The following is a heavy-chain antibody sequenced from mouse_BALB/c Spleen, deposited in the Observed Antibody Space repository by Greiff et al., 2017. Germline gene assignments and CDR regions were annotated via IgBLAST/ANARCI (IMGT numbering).Heavy chain of an antibody. Sequence: VKLQESGPGLVQPSQSLSITCTVSGFSLTSYGVHWVRQSPGKGLEWLGVIWSGGSTDYNAAFISRLSISKDNSKSQVFFKMNSLQANDTAIYYCARGLYGFLDYWGQGTTLTVSS. J-gene: IGHJ2*01. D-gene: IGHD2-2*01. V-gene: IGHV2-2*02. CDR3: ARGLYGFLDY. CDR1: GFSLTSYG. CDR2: IWSGGST.